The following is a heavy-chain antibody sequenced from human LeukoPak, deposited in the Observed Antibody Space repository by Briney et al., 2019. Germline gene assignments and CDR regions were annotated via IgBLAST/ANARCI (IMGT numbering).Heavy chain of an antibody. CDR3: ARPPTSREDC. V-gene: IGHV5-51*01. CDR2: IYPGDSDT. D-gene: IGHD1-26*01. Sequence: LGGSLKISCKGSGYSFSTYWIGWVRQMPGKGLEWMGVIYPGDSDTRYSPSFQGQVTISADKSISTAYLQWSSLKASDTAMYYCARPPTSREDCWGQGTLVTVSP. J-gene: IGHJ4*02. CDR1: GYSFSTYW.